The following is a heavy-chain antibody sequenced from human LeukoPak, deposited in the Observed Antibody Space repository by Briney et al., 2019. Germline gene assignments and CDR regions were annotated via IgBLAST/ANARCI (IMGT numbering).Heavy chain of an antibody. Sequence: SVKVSCKASGGTFSSYAISWVRQAPGQGLEWMGGIIPIFGTANYAQKFQGRVTITADKSTSTAYVELSSLRSEDTAVYYCASDTSGYCSGGSCYYRWGQGTLVTVSS. CDR2: IIPIFGTA. J-gene: IGHJ4*02. CDR3: ASDTSGYCSGGSCYYR. V-gene: IGHV1-69*06. CDR1: GGTFSSYA. D-gene: IGHD2-15*01.